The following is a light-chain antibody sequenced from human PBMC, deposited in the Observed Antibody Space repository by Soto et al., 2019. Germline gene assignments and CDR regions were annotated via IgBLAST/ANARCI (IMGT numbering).Light chain of an antibody. V-gene: IGLV2-14*01. CDR2: EVS. CDR3: SSYTSSTTVV. Sequence: QSALTQPASVSGSPGQSITISCTGTSSDVGVYKYVSWYQQHPGRAPKLMIYEVSNRPSRVSNRFSGSKSGNTASLTISWLQAEDEADYYCSSYTSSTTVVFGGGTKVTVL. J-gene: IGLJ2*01. CDR1: SSDVGVYKY.